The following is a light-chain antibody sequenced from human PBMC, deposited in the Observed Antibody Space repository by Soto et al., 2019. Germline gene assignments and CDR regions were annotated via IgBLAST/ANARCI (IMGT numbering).Light chain of an antibody. V-gene: IGKV3-15*01. CDR2: GAS. Sequence: EIVMTQSPATLSVSPGERATLSCRASQSVSSNLAWYQQKPGQAPRLLIYGASTRATGIPARFSGSGSGTEFTLTTSSLKSEDFAVYYCQQYNNWPGTFGPGTKVDIK. CDR3: QQYNNWPGT. J-gene: IGKJ3*01. CDR1: QSVSSN.